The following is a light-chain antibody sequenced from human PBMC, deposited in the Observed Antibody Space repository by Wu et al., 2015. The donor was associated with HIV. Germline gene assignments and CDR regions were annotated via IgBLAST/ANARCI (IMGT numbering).Light chain of an antibody. J-gene: IGKJ1*01. Sequence: DIQMTQSPSSLSASVGDRVTITCRASQSIRNYLNWYQQKPGKAPKLLIYAASSLQSGVPSRFSGSESGTDFTLTISSLQPEDFATYYCQQSYRTPGTFGQGTKVEIK. CDR2: AAS. CDR3: QQSYRTPGT. V-gene: IGKV1-39*01. CDR1: QSIRNY.